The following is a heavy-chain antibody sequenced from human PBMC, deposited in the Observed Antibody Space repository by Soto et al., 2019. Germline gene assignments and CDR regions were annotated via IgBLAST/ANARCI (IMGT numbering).Heavy chain of an antibody. D-gene: IGHD5-12*01. V-gene: IGHV1-69*08. CDR1: GGTFSSYT. CDR2: IIPILGIA. Sequence: QVQLVQSGAGVKKPGSSVKVSCKASGGTFSSYTISWVRQAPGQGLEWMGRIIPILGIANYAQKFQGRVTITADKSTSTAYMELSSLRSEDTAVYYCAREGGAGWLFDYWGQGTLVTVSS. J-gene: IGHJ4*02. CDR3: AREGGAGWLFDY.